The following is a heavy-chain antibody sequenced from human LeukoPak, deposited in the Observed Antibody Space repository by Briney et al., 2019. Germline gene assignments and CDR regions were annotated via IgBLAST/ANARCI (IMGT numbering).Heavy chain of an antibody. V-gene: IGHV1-18*01. Sequence: GASVNVSCKSSGYSFRRNGISWVRQAPGQGLEWMAWISANSGNTNDAQNFQDRVTLTTDTSTSTAYMELRSLRSDDTAVYYCARDVNYAFDYWGQGTLVTVSS. D-gene: IGHD3-16*01. CDR2: ISANSGNT. CDR3: ARDVNYAFDY. J-gene: IGHJ4*02. CDR1: GYSFRRNG.